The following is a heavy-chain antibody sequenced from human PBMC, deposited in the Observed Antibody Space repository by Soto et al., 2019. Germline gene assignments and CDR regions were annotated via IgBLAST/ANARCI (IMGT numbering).Heavy chain of an antibody. J-gene: IGHJ4*02. CDR3: ARDYSESSGWYYLIDY. V-gene: IGHV1-18*04. Sequence: QVHLVQSGAEVKKPGASVKVSCKASGYTFISYGITWVRQAPGQGLEWMGWVSPSKGNTNYAQKLQGRVTMTTDTSTSTAYMELRSLRSDDTAVYYCARDYSESSGWYYLIDYWGQGTLVTVSS. CDR2: VSPSKGNT. D-gene: IGHD6-19*01. CDR1: GYTFISYG.